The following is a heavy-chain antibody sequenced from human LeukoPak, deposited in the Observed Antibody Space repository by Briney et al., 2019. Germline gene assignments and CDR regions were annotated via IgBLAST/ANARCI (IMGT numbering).Heavy chain of an antibody. Sequence: ASVKVSCKASGYTFTSYGISWVRQAPGQGLEWMGWSSAYNGNTNYAQKLQGRVTMTTDTSTSTAYMELRSLRSDDTAVYYCARDERPAAFGSAEYFQHWGQGTPVTVSS. J-gene: IGHJ1*01. CDR3: ARDERPAAFGSAEYFQH. V-gene: IGHV1-18*01. CDR1: GYTFTSYG. CDR2: SSAYNGNT. D-gene: IGHD2-2*01.